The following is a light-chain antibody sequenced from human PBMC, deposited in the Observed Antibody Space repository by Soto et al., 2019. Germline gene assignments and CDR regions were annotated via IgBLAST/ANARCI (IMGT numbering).Light chain of an antibody. CDR3: TSYTSASTYV. J-gene: IGLJ1*01. Sequence: QSVLTQPASVSGSPGQSIAISCTGTSSDVGGHDSVSWYQQHPGKAPKLMIYNVSNQPSGVSNRFSGSKSGNTASLTISGLLAEDEADYFCTSYTSASTYVFGAGTKLTVL. CDR2: NVS. V-gene: IGLV2-14*01. CDR1: SSDVGGHDS.